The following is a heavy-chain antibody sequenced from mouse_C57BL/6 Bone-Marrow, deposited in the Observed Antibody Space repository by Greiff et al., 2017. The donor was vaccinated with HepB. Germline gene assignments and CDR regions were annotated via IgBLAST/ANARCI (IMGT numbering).Heavy chain of an antibody. CDR2: IDPSDSYT. J-gene: IGHJ1*03. V-gene: IGHV1-50*01. Sequence: QVQLQQPGAELVKPGASVKLSCKASGYTFTSYWMQWVKQRPGQGLEWIGEIDPSDSYTNYNQKFKGKATLTVDPSSSTAYMQLSSLTSEDSAVYYCAKEGNWDHWYFDVWGTGTTVTVSS. CDR1: GYTFTSYW. CDR3: AKEGNWDHWYFDV. D-gene: IGHD4-1*01.